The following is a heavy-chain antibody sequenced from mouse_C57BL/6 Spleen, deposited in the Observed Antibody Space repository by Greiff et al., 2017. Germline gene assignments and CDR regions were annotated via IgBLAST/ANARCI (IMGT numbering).Heavy chain of an antibody. CDR1: GYTFTSYW. Sequence: QVQLQQSGAELVKPGASVKMSCKASGYTFTSYWITWVKQRPGQGLEWIGDIYPGSGSTNYNEKFKSKATLTVDTSSSTAYMQLSSLTSEDSAVYYCASSPLITTVVPWYFDVWGTGTTVTVSS. J-gene: IGHJ1*03. CDR3: ASSPLITTVVPWYFDV. CDR2: IYPGSGST. D-gene: IGHD1-1*01. V-gene: IGHV1-55*01.